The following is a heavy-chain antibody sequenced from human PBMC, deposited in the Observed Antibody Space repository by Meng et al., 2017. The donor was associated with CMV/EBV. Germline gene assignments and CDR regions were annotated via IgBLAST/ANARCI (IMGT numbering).Heavy chain of an antibody. CDR1: GGSFSGYY. V-gene: IGHV4-34*01. Sequence: SETLSLTCAVYGGSFSGYYWSWIRQPPGKGLEWIGEINHSGSTNYNPSLKSRVTISVDTSKNQFSLKLSSVTAADTAVYYCARGAIAAADTSYYGMDVWGQGTMVTVSS. CDR3: ARGAIAAADTSYYGMDV. D-gene: IGHD6-13*01. J-gene: IGHJ6*02. CDR2: INHSGST.